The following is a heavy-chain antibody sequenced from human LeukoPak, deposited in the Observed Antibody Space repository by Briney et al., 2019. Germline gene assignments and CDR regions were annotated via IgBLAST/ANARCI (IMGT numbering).Heavy chain of an antibody. V-gene: IGHV3-23*01. CDR1: GFTVSDAW. CDR3: TKAPIVSCSGAFCYPFDS. J-gene: IGHJ4*02. Sequence: GGSLRLSCEVSGFTVSDAWMSWVRQAPGKGLEWVSATVGGGSPNTYHADSVKGRFTISRDNSKNTLFLQMNSLRAEDTAIYYCTKAPIVSCSGAFCYPFDSWGQGTLVTVSS. D-gene: IGHD2-15*01. CDR2: TVGGGSPNT.